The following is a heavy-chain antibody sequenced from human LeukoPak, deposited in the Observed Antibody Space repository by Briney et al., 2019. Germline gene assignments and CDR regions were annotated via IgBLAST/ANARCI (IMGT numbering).Heavy chain of an antibody. D-gene: IGHD5-18*01. J-gene: IGHJ4*02. V-gene: IGHV4-39*01. CDR2: IYYSKNT. CDR1: GGSISSSSAY. Sequence: PSETLSLTCTVSGGSISSSSAYRGWIRQPPGKGLEWIGSIYYSKNTYYNPPLKSRVTISADTSKNQFSLTLGSVSATDTAVYYCVSPRGFSYGYFDYWGQGTLVTVSS. CDR3: VSPRGFSYGYFDY.